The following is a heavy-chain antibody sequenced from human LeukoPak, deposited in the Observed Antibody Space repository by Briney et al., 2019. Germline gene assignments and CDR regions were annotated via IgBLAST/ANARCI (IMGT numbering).Heavy chain of an antibody. V-gene: IGHV3-23*01. CDR2: XSXSXXXT. D-gene: IGHD3-22*01. CDR3: AKDPNYYDSSGYYYSSPEGFDY. Sequence: AXSXSXXXTYYADSVKGRFTISRDNSKNTLYLQMNSLRAEDTAVYYCAKDPNYYDSSGYYYSSPEGFDYWGQGTPVTVSS. J-gene: IGHJ4*02.